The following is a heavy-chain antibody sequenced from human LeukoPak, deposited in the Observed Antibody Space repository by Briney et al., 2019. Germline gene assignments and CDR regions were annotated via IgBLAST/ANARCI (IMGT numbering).Heavy chain of an antibody. Sequence: PSETLSLTCTVSGGSVSSGSYYWSWIRQPPGTGLEWIGYIYYSGSTNYNPSLKSRVTISVDRSKNQFSLKLSSVTAADTAVYYCASIRYFDWIDAFDIWGQGTMVTVSS. D-gene: IGHD3-9*01. V-gene: IGHV4-61*01. CDR2: IYYSGST. J-gene: IGHJ3*02. CDR1: GGSVSSGSYY. CDR3: ASIRYFDWIDAFDI.